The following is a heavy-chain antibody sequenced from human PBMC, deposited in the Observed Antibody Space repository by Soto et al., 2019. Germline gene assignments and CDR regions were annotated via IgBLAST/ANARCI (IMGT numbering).Heavy chain of an antibody. V-gene: IGHV3-30*18. CDR3: AKARAKDYYYYAMDV. Sequence: GGSLRLSCAASGFSFSSYGMHWVRQAPGKGLEWVAVISSDGTSRFYADSVKGRFNISRDNSKNTLYLQMNSLRAEDTAMYYCAKARAKDYYYYAMDVWGQGTTVTVSS. CDR1: GFSFSSYG. J-gene: IGHJ6*02. CDR2: ISSDGTSR.